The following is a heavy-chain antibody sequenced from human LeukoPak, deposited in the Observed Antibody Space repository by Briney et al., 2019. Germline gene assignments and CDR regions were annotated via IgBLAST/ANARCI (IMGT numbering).Heavy chain of an antibody. V-gene: IGHV3-30*18. CDR3: AKDQVAVAGYFDY. CDR2: ISYDGSNK. J-gene: IGHJ4*02. D-gene: IGHD6-19*01. Sequence: GGSLRLSCAASGFTFSSYGMHWVRQAPGKGLEWVAVISYDGSNKYYADSVKGRFTISRDNSKNTLYLQMNSLRAEDTAVYYCAKDQVAVAGYFDYWGQGNLVNGSS. CDR1: GFTFSSYG.